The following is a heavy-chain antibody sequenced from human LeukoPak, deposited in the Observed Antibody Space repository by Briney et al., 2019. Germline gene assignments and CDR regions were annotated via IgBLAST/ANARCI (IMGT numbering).Heavy chain of an antibody. CDR3: ARVGVSRGYQVDYYYYYMDV. CDR1: GYTFTSYG. J-gene: IGHJ6*03. D-gene: IGHD2-2*01. V-gene: IGHV1-18*01. CDR2: ISAYNGNT. Sequence: GASVKVSCKASGYTFTSYGISWVRQAPGQGLEWMGWISAYNGNTNYAQKLQGRVTMTTDTSTSTAYMELRSLRSDDTAVYYCARVGVSRGYQVDYYYYYMDVWGKGTTATVSS.